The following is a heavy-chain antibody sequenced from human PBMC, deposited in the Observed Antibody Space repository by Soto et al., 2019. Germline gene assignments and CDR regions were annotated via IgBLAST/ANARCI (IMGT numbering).Heavy chain of an antibody. V-gene: IGHV1-8*01. D-gene: IGHD3-16*02. Sequence: ASVKVSCKASGYTFTSYDINWVRQATGQGLEWMGWMNPNSGNTGYAQKFQGRVTMTRNTSISTAYMELSSLRSEDTAVYYCARAPQYIRYLRTDAFDIWGQGTMVTVSS. CDR3: ARAPQYIRYLRTDAFDI. CDR1: GYTFTSYD. J-gene: IGHJ3*02. CDR2: MNPNSGNT.